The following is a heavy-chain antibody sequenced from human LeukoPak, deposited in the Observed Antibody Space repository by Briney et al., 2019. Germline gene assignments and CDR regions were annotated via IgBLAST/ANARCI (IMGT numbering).Heavy chain of an antibody. D-gene: IGHD5-18*01. CDR3: AKDYTAMVRGIDY. CDR2: ISWNSDSI. Sequence: PGRSLRLSCAASGFTFDDYAMHWVRQAPGKGLEWVSGISWNSDSIGYADSVKGRFTISRDNAKNSLYLQMNGLRAEDTALYYCAKDYTAMVRGIDYWGQGTLVTVSS. J-gene: IGHJ4*02. V-gene: IGHV3-9*01. CDR1: GFTFDDYA.